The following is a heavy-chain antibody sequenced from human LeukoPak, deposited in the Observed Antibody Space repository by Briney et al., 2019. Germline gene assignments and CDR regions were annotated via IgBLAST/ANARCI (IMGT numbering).Heavy chain of an antibody. CDR1: GFTFSSYA. CDR2: IKEDGSDK. Sequence: QPGGSLRLSCAASGFTFSSYAMSWVRQAPGKGLEWVASIKEDGSDKYYVDSVKGRFTISRDSAKNSLFLQMNSLRAEDTAVYCCARDQWRLFDYWGQGTLVTVSS. V-gene: IGHV3-7*04. CDR3: ARDQWRLFDY. D-gene: IGHD2-21*02. J-gene: IGHJ4*02.